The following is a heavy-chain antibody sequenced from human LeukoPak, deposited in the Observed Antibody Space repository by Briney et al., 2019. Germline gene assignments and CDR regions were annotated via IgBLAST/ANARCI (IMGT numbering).Heavy chain of an antibody. CDR3: AKDPDYGDLLYFDY. CDR2: ISGAGGTT. J-gene: IGHJ4*02. D-gene: IGHD4-17*01. V-gene: IGHV3-23*01. CDR1: GFIFSHFG. Sequence: QPGGSLRLSCAASGFIFSHFGMTWVRQAPGKGLEWVSSISGAGGTTYYADSVKGRFTISRDNSKNTLYLQMNSLRAEDTAVYYCAKDPDYGDLLYFDYWGQGTLVTVSS.